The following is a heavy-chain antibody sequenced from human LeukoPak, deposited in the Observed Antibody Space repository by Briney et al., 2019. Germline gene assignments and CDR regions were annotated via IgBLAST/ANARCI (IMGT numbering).Heavy chain of an antibody. CDR2: IKEDGSEK. V-gene: IGHV3-7*01. D-gene: IGHD5-18*01. Sequence: GGSLRLSCAASGLTFSNYWMSWVRQAPGKGLEWVANIKEDGSEKYYVDSVKGRFTISRDNAKNSLYLQMNSLRAEDTAVYYCARDVDTAMATVHWGQGTLVTVSS. J-gene: IGHJ4*02. CDR1: GLTFSNYW. CDR3: ARDVDTAMATVH.